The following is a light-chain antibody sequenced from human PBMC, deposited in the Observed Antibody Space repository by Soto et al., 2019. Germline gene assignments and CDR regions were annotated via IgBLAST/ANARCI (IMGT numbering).Light chain of an antibody. CDR2: GNN. CDR3: QSYDSSLSGSWV. CDR1: SSNIGAGFD. J-gene: IGLJ3*02. V-gene: IGLV1-40*01. Sequence: QTVVTQPPSVSGAPGQGVTISCTGSSSNIGAGFDVHWYQQLPGTAPKLLIYGNNHRPSTVPDRFSGSKSGTSASLAITGLQADDEADYYCQSYDSSLSGSWVFGGGTKLTVL.